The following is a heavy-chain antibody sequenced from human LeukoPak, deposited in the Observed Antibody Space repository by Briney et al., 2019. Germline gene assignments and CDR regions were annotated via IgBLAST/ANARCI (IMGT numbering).Heavy chain of an antibody. CDR2: ISSSSSYI. D-gene: IGHD2-2*01. J-gene: IGHJ5*02. V-gene: IGHV3-21*01. CDR3: ARDGYCSSTSCFS. CDR1: GFTFSSYS. Sequence: GGSLRLSCAASGFTFSSYSMNWVRQAPGKGLEWVSSISSSSSYIYYADSEKGRFTISRDNAKNSLYLQMNSLRAEDTAVYYCARDGYCSSTSCFSWGQGTLVTVSS.